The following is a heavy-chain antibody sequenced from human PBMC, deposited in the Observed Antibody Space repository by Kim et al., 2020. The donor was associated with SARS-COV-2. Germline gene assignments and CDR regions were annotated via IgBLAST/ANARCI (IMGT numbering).Heavy chain of an antibody. Sequence: SETLSLTCAVSGGSISSSNWWSWVRQPPGKGLECIGEIYHSGSTNYNPSLKSRVTISVDKSKNQFSPKLSSVTAADTAVYYCARAGYCSVGSCYLMGSVEYYYCGMDVWGQGTTVTVSS. J-gene: IGHJ6*02. D-gene: IGHD2-15*01. CDR1: GGSISSSNW. V-gene: IGHV4-4*02. CDR2: IYHSGST. CDR3: ARAGYCSVGSCYLMGSVEYYYCGMDV.